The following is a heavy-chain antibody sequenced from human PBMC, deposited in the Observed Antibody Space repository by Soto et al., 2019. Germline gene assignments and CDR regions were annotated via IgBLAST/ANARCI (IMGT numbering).Heavy chain of an antibody. J-gene: IGHJ4*02. CDR1: GFTFTSSA. CDR2: IVVGSGNT. Sequence: SAKVSCKASGFTFTSSAVQWVRQARVQRLEWIGWIVVGSGNTNYAQKFQERVTITRDMSTSTAYMELSSLRSEDTAVYYCAASSTVTTAEDYWGQGTLVTVSS. V-gene: IGHV1-58*01. CDR3: AASSTVTTAEDY. D-gene: IGHD4-17*01.